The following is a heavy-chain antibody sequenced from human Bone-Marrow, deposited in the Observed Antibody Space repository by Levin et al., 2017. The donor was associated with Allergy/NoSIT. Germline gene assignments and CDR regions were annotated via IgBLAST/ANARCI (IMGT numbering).Heavy chain of an antibody. D-gene: IGHD3-10*01. CDR1: GYTLTELS. V-gene: IGHV1-24*01. CDR2: FAPEDDVT. CDR3: ATSGSHSYGSGSLDY. Sequence: GESLKISCKLSGYTLTELSMHWVRQAPGKGLEWMGGFAPEDDVTIYAQKFQGRVIMTEDTSTETAYMELSSLRSEDTALYYCATSGSHSYGSGSLDYWGQGTQVTVSS. J-gene: IGHJ4*02.